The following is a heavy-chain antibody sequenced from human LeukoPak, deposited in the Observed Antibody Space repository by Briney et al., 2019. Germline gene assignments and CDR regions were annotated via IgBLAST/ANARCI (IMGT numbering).Heavy chain of an antibody. CDR2: INHSGST. J-gene: IGHJ4*02. CDR3: ARGIAVAGTGFDY. CDR1: GGSFSGYY. D-gene: IGHD6-19*01. V-gene: IGHV4-34*01. Sequence: SETLSLTCAVYGGSFSGYYWSWIRQPPGKGLEWIGEINHSGSTNYNPSLKSRVTISVDTSKNQFSLKLGSVTAAATAVYYCARGIAVAGTGFDYWGQGTLVTVSS.